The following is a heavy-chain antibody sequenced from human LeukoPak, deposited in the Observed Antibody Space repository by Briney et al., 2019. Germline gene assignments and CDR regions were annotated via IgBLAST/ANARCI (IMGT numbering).Heavy chain of an antibody. Sequence: GGSLRLSCAASGFTFNNYAMNWVRQAPGKGLERVSSISGSGGNTYYADSVKGRFTISRDNSKNTLYLQMNSLRAEDTAVYYCAKPARTDAFDIWGQGTMITVSS. CDR3: AKPARTDAFDI. CDR2: ISGSGGNT. D-gene: IGHD1-14*01. CDR1: GFTFNNYA. V-gene: IGHV3-23*01. J-gene: IGHJ3*02.